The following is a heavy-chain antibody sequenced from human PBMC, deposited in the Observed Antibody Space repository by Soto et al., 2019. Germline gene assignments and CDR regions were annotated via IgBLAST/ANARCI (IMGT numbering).Heavy chain of an antibody. J-gene: IGHJ4*02. Sequence: AGRCVRKTRGRGLEWVSGMSSASSTTYYGDSVKGRFTISRDTSKNTLYLQMNSLRAEDTAVYYCAKNKERELPRTIDNWGQGTLVTGSS. CDR1: A. V-gene: IGHV3-23*01. CDR3: AKNKERELPRTIDN. CDR2: MSSASSTT. D-gene: IGHD1-7*01.